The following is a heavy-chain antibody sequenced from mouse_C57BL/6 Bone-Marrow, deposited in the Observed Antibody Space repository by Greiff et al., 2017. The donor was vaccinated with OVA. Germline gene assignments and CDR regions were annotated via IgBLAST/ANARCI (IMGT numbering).Heavy chain of an antibody. CDR3: ARRPYYYGSSYYAMDY. CDR2: ISNLAYSI. V-gene: IGHV5-15*01. J-gene: IGHJ4*01. D-gene: IGHD1-1*01. CDR1: GFTFSDYG. Sequence: EVQVVESGGGLVQPGGSLKLSCAASGFTFSDYGMAWVRQAPRKGPEWVAFISNLAYSIYYADTVTGRFTISRENAKNTLYLEMSSLRSEDTAMYYCARRPYYYGSSYYAMDYWGQGTSVTVSS.